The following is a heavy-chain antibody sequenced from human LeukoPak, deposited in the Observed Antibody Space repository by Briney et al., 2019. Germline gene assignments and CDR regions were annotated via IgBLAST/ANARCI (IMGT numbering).Heavy chain of an antibody. J-gene: IGHJ4*02. CDR1: RFTFSNYW. CDR3: ASQKNGASDY. D-gene: IGHD1-1*01. CDR2: IKQDGSEK. Sequence: PGGSLRLSCAASRFTFSNYWMSWVRQAPGKGLEWLTNIKQDGSEKYYVDSVKGRFTISRDNAKNSLYLQMNSLRAEGTAVYYCASQKNGASDYWGQGTLVTVSS. V-gene: IGHV3-7*05.